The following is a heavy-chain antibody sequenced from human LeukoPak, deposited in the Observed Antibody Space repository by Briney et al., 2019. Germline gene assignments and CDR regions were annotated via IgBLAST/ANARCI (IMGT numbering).Heavy chain of an antibody. J-gene: IGHJ4*02. CDR3: ARGVSGSFGY. CDR2: ISGSGGST. D-gene: IGHD1-26*01. Sequence: GGSLRLSCAASGFTFSSYAMSWVCQAPGKGLEWVSAISGSGGSTYYADSVKGRFTISRDNSKNTPYLQMNSLRAEDTAVYYCARGVSGSFGYWGQGTLVTVSS. V-gene: IGHV3-23*01. CDR1: GFTFSSYA.